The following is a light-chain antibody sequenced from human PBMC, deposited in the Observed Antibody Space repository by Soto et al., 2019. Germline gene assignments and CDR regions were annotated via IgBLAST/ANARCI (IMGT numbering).Light chain of an antibody. V-gene: IGKV1-16*01. CDR3: QQYNSYPWT. CDR1: QGIDNY. J-gene: IGKJ1*01. CDR2: DVS. Sequence: DIQITHAPSSLSAAVGDRVTITWRASQGIDNYLAWYQQKPGKAPKLLIYDVSSLASGVPSRFTGSESGTEFTLSISSLQTDDFATYYCQQYNSYPWTFGQGTKVDIK.